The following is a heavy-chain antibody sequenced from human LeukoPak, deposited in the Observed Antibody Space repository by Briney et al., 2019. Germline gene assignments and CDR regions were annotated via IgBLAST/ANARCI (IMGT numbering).Heavy chain of an antibody. D-gene: IGHD3-3*01. J-gene: IGHJ4*02. CDR1: GFTFSSYA. V-gene: IGHV3-23*01. CDR3: AKAQAPITITGKVDY. CDR2: ISGSGGNT. Sequence: GGSLRLSCAASGFTFSSYAMSWVRQAPGKGLEWVSAISGSGGNTYYADSVKGRFTISRDNSKNTLYLQMNSLRAEDTAVYYCAKAQAPITITGKVDYWGQGTLVTVSS.